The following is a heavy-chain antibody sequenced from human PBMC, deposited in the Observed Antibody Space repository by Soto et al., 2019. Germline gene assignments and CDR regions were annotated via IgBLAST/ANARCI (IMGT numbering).Heavy chain of an antibody. V-gene: IGHV3-48*03. CDR3: ASLSGSYGFDP. D-gene: IGHD1-26*01. Sequence: EAQLVESGGDLVQPGGSLRLSCAGSGFSFSSYEMNWVRQAPGKGLEWVSYISSSGSDTYYADSVKARFTISRDNAQNSLYLQMTRLRAEDTAIEYCASLSGSYGFDPWGQGTLVTVSS. J-gene: IGHJ5*02. CDR1: GFSFSSYE. CDR2: ISSSGSDT.